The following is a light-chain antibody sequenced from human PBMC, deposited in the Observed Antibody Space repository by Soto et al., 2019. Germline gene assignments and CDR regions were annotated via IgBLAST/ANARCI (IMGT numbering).Light chain of an antibody. CDR2: DTN. V-gene: IGLV7-46*02. J-gene: IGLJ1*01. CDR1: TGAVTSGHY. CDR3: LLSFSGDDYV. Sequence: QAVVTQEPSLTVSPGGTVTFTCGSNTGAVTSGHYAYWFQQKPGQAPRTLIYDTNNKHSWTPARFSGSLLGGKAALTLLGAQTEDEAEYYCLLSFSGDDYVFGTGTKVTVL.